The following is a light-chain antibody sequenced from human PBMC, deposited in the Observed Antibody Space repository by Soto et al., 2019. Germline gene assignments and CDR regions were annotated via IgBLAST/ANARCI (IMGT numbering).Light chain of an antibody. CDR1: QSVSSSY. J-gene: IGKJ3*01. V-gene: IGKV3-20*01. CDR3: QQYGSSPRPT. Sequence: EIVLLQSPSTVSLSPGERSTLSCMAIQSVSSSYLAWYQQKPGQAPRLLIYGASSRATGIPDRFSGSGSGTDFTLTISRLEPEDFAVYYCQQYGSSPRPTFGPGTKVDNK. CDR2: GAS.